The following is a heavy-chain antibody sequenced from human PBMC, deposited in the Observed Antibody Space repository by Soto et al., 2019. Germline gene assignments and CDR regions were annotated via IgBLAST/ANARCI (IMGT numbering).Heavy chain of an antibody. V-gene: IGHV1-8*01. CDR2: MKPNSGNT. Sequence: QVQLVQSGAEVKKPGASVKVSCKASGYTFTSYDINWVRQATGRGLEWMGWMKPNSGNTGYAQKFQGRVTMTRNTTISTAYMELSSLRSEDTAVYYCARWPDGYYYYGMDVWGQGTTVTVSS. J-gene: IGHJ6*02. CDR1: GYTFTSYD. CDR3: ARWPDGYYYYGMDV.